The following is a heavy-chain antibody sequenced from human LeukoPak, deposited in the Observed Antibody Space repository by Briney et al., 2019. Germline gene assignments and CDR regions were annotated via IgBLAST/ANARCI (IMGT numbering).Heavy chain of an antibody. CDR3: TREGASRGLDY. CDR1: GFTFGDYA. CDR2: IRSKAYGGTT. D-gene: IGHD1-26*01. J-gene: IGHJ4*02. Sequence: PGGSLRLSCTASGFTFGDYAMSWVRQAPGKGLEWVGFIRSKAYGGTTEYAASVKGRFTISRDDSKSIAYLQMNSLKTEDTALYYCTREGASRGLDYWGQGTLVTVSS. V-gene: IGHV3-49*04.